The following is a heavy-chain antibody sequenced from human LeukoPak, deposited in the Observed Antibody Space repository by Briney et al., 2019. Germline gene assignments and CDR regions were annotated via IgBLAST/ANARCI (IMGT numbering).Heavy chain of an antibody. CDR2: ISGYNGNT. D-gene: IGHD2-15*01. CDR3: AREEGVAAKIPGAFDI. CDR1: GYTFTSYG. V-gene: IGHV1-18*01. J-gene: IGHJ3*02. Sequence: VASVKVSCKASGYTFTSYGISWVRQAPGQGLEWMGWISGYNGNTNYAQQKLQGRVTMTTDTSTSTAYMELSSLRSEDTAVYYCAREEGVAAKIPGAFDIWGQGTMVTVSS.